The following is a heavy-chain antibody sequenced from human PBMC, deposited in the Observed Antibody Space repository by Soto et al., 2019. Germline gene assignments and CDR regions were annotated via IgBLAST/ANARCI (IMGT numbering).Heavy chain of an antibody. D-gene: IGHD6-13*01. V-gene: IGHV2-5*02. CDR1: GFSLSTSGVG. CDR3: AHRRRYGSSYYFDY. J-gene: IGHJ4*02. Sequence: QITLKESGPTLVKPTQTLTLTCTFSGFSLSTSGVGVGWIRQPPGKALEWLALIYWDDDKRYSPSLKSRLTITKDTSKNQVVLTMTNMHPVDTATYYCAHRRRYGSSYYFDYWGQGTLVTVSS. CDR2: IYWDDDK.